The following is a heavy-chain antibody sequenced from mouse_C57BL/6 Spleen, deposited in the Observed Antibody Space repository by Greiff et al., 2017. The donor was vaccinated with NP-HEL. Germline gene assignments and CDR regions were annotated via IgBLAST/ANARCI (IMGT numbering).Heavy chain of an antibody. CDR3: TKGDSSDYYAMDY. CDR2: IDPETGGT. D-gene: IGHD3-2*01. CDR1: GYTFTDYE. Sequence: QVQLQQSGAELVRPGASVTLSCKASGYTFTDYEMHWVKQTPVHGLEWIGAIDPETGGTAYNQKFKGKAILTADQSSSTAYMELRSLTSEDSAVYYCTKGDSSDYYAMDYWGQGTSVTVSS. V-gene: IGHV1-15*01. J-gene: IGHJ4*01.